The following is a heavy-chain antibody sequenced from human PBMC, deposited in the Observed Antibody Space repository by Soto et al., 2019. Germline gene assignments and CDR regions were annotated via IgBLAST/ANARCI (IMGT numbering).Heavy chain of an antibody. CDR2: ISYDGSNT. J-gene: IGHJ5*02. CDR3: AKDWGSSGWFNWFDP. D-gene: IGHD6-19*01. CDR1: GFTLSSTG. Sequence: QVQLVESGGGVVQPGRSLRLSCVASGFTLSSTGMHWVRQAPGKGLEWVAMISYDGSNTFYADSVKGRFTISRDNSWNTLYLQMYSLRPEDTSVYYCAKDWGSSGWFNWFDPWGQGTLVTVSS. V-gene: IGHV3-30*18.